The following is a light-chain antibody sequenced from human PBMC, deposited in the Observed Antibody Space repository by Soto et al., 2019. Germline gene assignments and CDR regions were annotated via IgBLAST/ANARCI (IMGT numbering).Light chain of an antibody. CDR3: QHYGGSFI. CDR1: QSINSKS. Sequence: ELVLTQSPGTLSLSPGEGATVSCRVSQSINSKSLVWYQRKFGQAPRLLIYNTSPSTTGIPDRFSGSGSGTDFTLSISGLEPEDFAVYYCQHYGGSFIFGPGTKVDFK. CDR2: NTS. V-gene: IGKV3-20*01. J-gene: IGKJ3*01.